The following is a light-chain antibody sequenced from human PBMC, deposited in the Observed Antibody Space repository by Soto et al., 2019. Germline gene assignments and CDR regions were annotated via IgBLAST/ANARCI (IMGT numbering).Light chain of an antibody. CDR1: QSVSSN. Sequence: EIVMTQSPATLSVSPGERATLSCRASQSVSSNLAWYQQKPGQAPRLLIYGAFTRATGIPARFSGSGSGTEFTLTISSLQSEDFAVYYCQQYNNWPRAYTFGQGTKLEIK. V-gene: IGKV3-15*01. J-gene: IGKJ2*01. CDR3: QQYNNWPRAYT. CDR2: GAF.